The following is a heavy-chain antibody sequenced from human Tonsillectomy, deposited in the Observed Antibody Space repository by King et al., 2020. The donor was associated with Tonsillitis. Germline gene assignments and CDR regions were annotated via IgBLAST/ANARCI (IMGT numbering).Heavy chain of an antibody. CDR1: VYTFTSYD. J-gene: IGHJ4*02. CDR2: RNPNSGNT. CDR3: ARGESYSSSSGWGDY. Sequence: QLVQSGAEVKKPGASVKVSCKASVYTFTSYDINWVRQATGQGLEWMGWRNPNSGNTCYAQKFQGRVTMTRNTSISTAYMERSSLRSDDTAVYYCARGESYSSSSGWGDYWGQGTLVTVSS. V-gene: IGHV1-8*01. D-gene: IGHD6-6*01.